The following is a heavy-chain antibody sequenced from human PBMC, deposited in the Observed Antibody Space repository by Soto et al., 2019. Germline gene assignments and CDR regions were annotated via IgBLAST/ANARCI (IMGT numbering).Heavy chain of an antibody. CDR3: ARGFFFCSNPSYPGPLTY. CDR1: GGSISSGGHY. CDR2: IYYSGTT. Sequence: PSETLSLTCTVSGGSISSGGHYWSWIRQRPGQGLEWIGYIYYSGTTYYNPSLKSRVTISVDTSENHFSLKLSSVTAADTAVYYCARGFFFCSNPSYPGPLTYCGQGSLVTVSA. D-gene: IGHD3-3*01. J-gene: IGHJ4*02. V-gene: IGHV4-31*03.